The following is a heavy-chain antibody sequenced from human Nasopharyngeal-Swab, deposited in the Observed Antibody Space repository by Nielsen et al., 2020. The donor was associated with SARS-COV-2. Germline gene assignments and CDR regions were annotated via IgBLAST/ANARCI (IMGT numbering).Heavy chain of an antibody. D-gene: IGHD1-26*01. J-gene: IGHJ2*01. CDR3: AQRREASTYYYFDL. CDR2: IKYRGSA. Sequence: SETLSLTCAVSGGSLSGYQWSWIRQPPGKGLEWIAEIKYRGSADYNPYLRSRVTVSLDTSQKQVSLRLTSMTAADTAVYYCAQRREASTYYYFDLWGRGTLVTVSS. CDR1: GGSLSGYQ. V-gene: IGHV4-34*01.